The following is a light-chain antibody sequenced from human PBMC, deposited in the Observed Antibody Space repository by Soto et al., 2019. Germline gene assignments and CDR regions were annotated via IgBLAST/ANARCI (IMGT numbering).Light chain of an antibody. J-gene: IGKJ5*01. CDR2: AAS. CDR3: QQYYSYPRIT. V-gene: IGKV1-8*01. CDR1: QGISSY. Sequence: QSPSSFSASTGDRVTITCRASQGISSYLAWYQQKPGKAPKLLIYAASTLQSGVPSRFSGSGSGTDFTLTISCLQSEDFATYYCQQYYSYPRITFGQGTRLEIK.